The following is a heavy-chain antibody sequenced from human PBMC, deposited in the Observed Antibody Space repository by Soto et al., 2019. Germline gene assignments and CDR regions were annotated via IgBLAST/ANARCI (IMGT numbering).Heavy chain of an antibody. CDR1: GYTFTGYY. V-gene: IGHV1-2*02. D-gene: IGHD2-15*01. Sequence: QVQLVQSGAEVKKPGASVKVSCKASGYTFTGYYMHWVRQAPGQGLEWMGWINPNSGGTNYAQKLQGRVTMTTDTSTSTAYMELRSLRSDDTAVYYCARERTRVVKPTKYFDYWGQGTLVTVSS. CDR3: ARERTRVVKPTKYFDY. J-gene: IGHJ4*02. CDR2: INPNSGGT.